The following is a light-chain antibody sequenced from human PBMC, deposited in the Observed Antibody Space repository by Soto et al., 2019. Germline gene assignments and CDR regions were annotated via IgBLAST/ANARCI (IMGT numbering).Light chain of an antibody. J-gene: IGLJ2*01. V-gene: IGLV2-14*01. Sequence: QSVLTQPASVSGSPGQPITISCTGTSSDVGGYNYVSWYQQHPGKAPELMIYDVSNRPSGVSNRFSGSKSGNTASLTISGLQAEDEADYYCSSYTSSSTLVFGGGTKLTVL. CDR2: DVS. CDR1: SSDVGGYNY. CDR3: SSYTSSSTLV.